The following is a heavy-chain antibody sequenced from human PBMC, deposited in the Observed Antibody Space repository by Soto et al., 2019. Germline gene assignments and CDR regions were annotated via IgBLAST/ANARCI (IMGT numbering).Heavy chain of an antibody. D-gene: IGHD4-4*01. CDR3: ARVFSNYVAFFDY. CDR2: IYYSGST. Sequence: QLQLQESGPGLVKPSETLSLTCTVSGGSISSSSYYWGWIRQPPGKGLEWIGSIYYSGSTYYNPSLKSRVTISVDTSKNQFSLKLSSVTAADTAVYYCARVFSNYVAFFDYWGQGTLVTVSS. J-gene: IGHJ4*02. CDR1: GGSISSSSYY. V-gene: IGHV4-39*01.